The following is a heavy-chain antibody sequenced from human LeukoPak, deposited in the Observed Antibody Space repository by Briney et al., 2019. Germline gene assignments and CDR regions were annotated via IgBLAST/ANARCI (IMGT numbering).Heavy chain of an antibody. J-gene: IGHJ4*02. D-gene: IGHD6-6*01. CDR2: IYWNDDK. CDR1: GFSXXTXXXX. Sequence: LTCXXXGFSXXTXXXXXXXXXQPXGKALEWLALIYWNDDKRYSPSLKSRLTITKDTSKNQVVLTMTNVDPVDTATYYCAHGPLSSSSFDYWGQGTLVTVSS. CDR3: AHGPLSSSSFDY. V-gene: IGHV2-5*01.